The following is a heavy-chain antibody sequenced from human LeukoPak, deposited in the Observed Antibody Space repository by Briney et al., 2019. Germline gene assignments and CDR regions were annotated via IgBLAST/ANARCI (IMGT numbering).Heavy chain of an antibody. Sequence: GGSLRLSCAASGFTFSSYGISWVRQPPGKGLEWVSAISGSGGRTYYADSVKGRFTISRDNTKNTLYLQMNSLRAEDTAVYYCRRDLAYCGQGILVTVPS. CDR2: ISGSGGRT. CDR1: GFTFSSYG. D-gene: IGHD3-3*02. CDR3: RRDLAY. V-gene: IGHV3-23*01. J-gene: IGHJ4*02.